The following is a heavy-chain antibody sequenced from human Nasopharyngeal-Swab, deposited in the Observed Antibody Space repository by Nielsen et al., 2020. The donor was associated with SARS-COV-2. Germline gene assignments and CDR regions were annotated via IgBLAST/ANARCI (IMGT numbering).Heavy chain of an antibody. Sequence: GESLKISCVVSGFTFSTYTMRWVRQAPGKGLEWVSTVSGGSGSTTKYADSVKGRFTISRDNSNKTLYLQMNDLRAEDTAMYYCAKLTSTTMTSYYWGQGTMVTVSS. CDR3: AKLTSTTMTSYY. V-gene: IGHV3-23*01. CDR1: GFTFSTYT. CDR2: VSGGSGSTT. D-gene: IGHD4-17*01. J-gene: IGHJ4*02.